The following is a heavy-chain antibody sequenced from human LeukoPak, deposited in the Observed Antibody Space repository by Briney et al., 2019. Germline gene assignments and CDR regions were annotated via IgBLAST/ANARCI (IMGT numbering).Heavy chain of an antibody. D-gene: IGHD3-22*01. CDR2: IYYSGST. J-gene: IGHJ4*02. V-gene: IGHV4-59*01. CDR3: ARVGYYDSSGSVGY. CDR1: GGSIRSYY. Sequence: PSETLSLTCTVSGGSIRSYYWSWIRQPPGKGLEWIGYIYYSGSTNYNPSLKSRVTISVDTSKNQFSLKLSSVTAADTAVYYCARVGYYDSSGSVGYWGQGTLVTVSS.